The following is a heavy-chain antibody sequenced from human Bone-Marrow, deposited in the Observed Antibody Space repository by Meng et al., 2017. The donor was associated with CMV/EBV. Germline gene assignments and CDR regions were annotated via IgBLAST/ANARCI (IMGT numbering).Heavy chain of an antibody. CDR3: AKDGFLQQQLAPFHWGFEY. D-gene: IGHD6-13*01. CDR2: ISGSGGST. CDR1: GFTFSSYA. V-gene: IGHV3-23*01. Sequence: GESLKISCAASGFTFSSYAMSWVRQAPGKGLEWVSAISGSGGSTYYADSVKGRFTISRDNSKNTLFLQMNSLRAEDTAVYYCAKDGFLQQQLAPFHWGFEYWGQGTLVNVAS. J-gene: IGHJ4*02.